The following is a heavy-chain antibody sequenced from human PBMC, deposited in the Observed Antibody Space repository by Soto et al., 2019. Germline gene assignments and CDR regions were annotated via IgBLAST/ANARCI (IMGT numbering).Heavy chain of an antibody. V-gene: IGHV1-69*02. J-gene: IGHJ4*02. CDR1: GGTFSSYT. D-gene: IGHD3-10*01. CDR3: ARKFDYGSGSYWGLGY. CDR2: IIPILGIA. Sequence: ASVKVSCKASGGTFSSYTISWVRQAPGQGLEWMGRIIPILGIANYAQKFQGRVTITADKSTSTAYMELSSLRSEDTAVYYCARKFDYGSGSYWGLGYWGQGTLVTVSS.